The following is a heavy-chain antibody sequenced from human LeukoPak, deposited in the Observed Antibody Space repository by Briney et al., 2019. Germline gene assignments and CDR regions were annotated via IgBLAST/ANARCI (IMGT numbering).Heavy chain of an antibody. CDR2: IIFGTT. D-gene: IGHD6-19*01. J-gene: IGHJ6*02. CDR3: AKDSSGPGYATYGMDV. Sequence: ASVKVSCKASGGTFSNYASSWVRQAPGQGLEWMGRIIFGTTNYAQKFQGRVTITTDESTSTAYMELSSLRSEDTAVYYCAKDSSGPGYATYGMDVWGQGTTVTVSS. CDR1: GGTFSNYA. V-gene: IGHV1-69*05.